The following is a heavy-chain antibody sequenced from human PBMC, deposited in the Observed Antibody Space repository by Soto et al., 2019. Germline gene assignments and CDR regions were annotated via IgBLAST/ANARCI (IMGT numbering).Heavy chain of an antibody. D-gene: IGHD3-9*01. CDR3: ARSDGLVIPPNTIFWLAFDI. V-gene: IGHV5-51*01. CDR1: GYSFTSYW. Sequence: GESLKISCKGSGYSFTSYWIGWVRQMPGKGLEWMGIIYPGDSDTRYSPSFQGQVTISADKSISTAYLQWSSLKASDTAMYYCARSDGLVIPPNTIFWLAFDIWGQGTMVTVSS. CDR2: IYPGDSDT. J-gene: IGHJ3*02.